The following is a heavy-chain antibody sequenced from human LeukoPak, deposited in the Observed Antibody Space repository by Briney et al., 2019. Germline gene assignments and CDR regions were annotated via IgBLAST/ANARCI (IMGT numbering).Heavy chain of an antibody. D-gene: IGHD2-2*02. V-gene: IGHV3-20*04. CDR2: INWNGGST. Sequence: PGGSLRLSCTTSGFSSSSYAMSWVRLAPGKGLEWVSGINWNGGSTGYADSVKGRFTISRDIAKNSLYLQMNSLRAEDTALYYCARLIRWQLLYPSAMDVWGKGTTVTVSS. CDR1: GFSSSSYA. CDR3: ARLIRWQLLYPSAMDV. J-gene: IGHJ6*03.